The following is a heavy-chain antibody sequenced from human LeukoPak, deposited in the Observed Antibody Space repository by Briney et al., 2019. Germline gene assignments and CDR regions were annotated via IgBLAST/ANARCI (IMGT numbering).Heavy chain of an antibody. D-gene: IGHD5-12*01. CDR3: AREPDVDIVATIVDYYYGMDV. J-gene: IGHJ6*02. CDR1: GFTFTSSA. V-gene: IGHV1-18*01. CDR2: ISAYNGNT. Sequence: GASVKVSCKASGFTFTSSAMQWVRQARGQGREWMGWISAYNGNTNYAQKLQGRVTMTTDTSTSTAYMELRSLRSDDTAVYYCAREPDVDIVATIVDYYYGMDVWGQGTTVTVSS.